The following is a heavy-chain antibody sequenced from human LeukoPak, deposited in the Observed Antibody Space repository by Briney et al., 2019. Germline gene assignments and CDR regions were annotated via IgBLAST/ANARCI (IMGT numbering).Heavy chain of an antibody. D-gene: IGHD4-17*01. CDR1: GFSFSIHS. V-gene: IGHV3-48*01. J-gene: IGHJ2*01. CDR3: ASLILSSVATATTGDFDL. CDR2: ISSSSSSM. Sequence: GGSLRLPCAASGFSFSIHSMNWVRQAPGKGLEWVSYISSSSSSMKYADSVKGRFTISRDNAKNSLYLQMNSLRAEDTAVYYCASLILSSVATATTGDFDLWGRGTLVTVSS.